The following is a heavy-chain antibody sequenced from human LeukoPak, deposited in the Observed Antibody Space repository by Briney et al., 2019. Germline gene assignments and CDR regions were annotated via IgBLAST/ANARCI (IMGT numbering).Heavy chain of an antibody. CDR1: GGSISSYY. Sequence: SETLSLTCTVSGGSISSYYGSWIRQPPGKGLEWIGYIYYSGSTNYDPSLKSRVTISVDTSKNQFSLKLSSVTAADPAVYYCARARDYGEDDYWGQGTLVTVSS. CDR2: IYYSGST. J-gene: IGHJ4*02. CDR3: ARARDYGEDDY. D-gene: IGHD4-17*01. V-gene: IGHV4-59*01.